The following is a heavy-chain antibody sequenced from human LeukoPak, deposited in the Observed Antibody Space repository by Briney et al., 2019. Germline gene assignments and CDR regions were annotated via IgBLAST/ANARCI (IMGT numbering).Heavy chain of an antibody. CDR3: ARDASDYYGSGSYYVY. CDR2: IIPILGIA. Sequence: VASVKVSCKASGGTFSSYTISWVRQAPEQGLEWMGRIIPILGIANYAQKFQGRVTITADESTSTAYMELSSLRSEDTAVYYCARDASDYYGSGSYYVYWGQGTLVTVSS. D-gene: IGHD3-10*01. J-gene: IGHJ4*02. CDR1: GGTFSSYT. V-gene: IGHV1-69*04.